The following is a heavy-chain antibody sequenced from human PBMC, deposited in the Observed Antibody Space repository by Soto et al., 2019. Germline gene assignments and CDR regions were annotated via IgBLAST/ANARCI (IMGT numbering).Heavy chain of an antibody. Sequence: PSQTLSLTCVISGDSVSSNGACWNWIRQSPSRGLQWLGRIYYRSKWFHDYAASVESRMAINPDTSRNQFSLQLNYVTPEDTAVYYCARDMHAGFTHYFDPWGQGTLVTVSS. D-gene: IGHD1-26*01. CDR3: ARDMHAGFTHYFDP. CDR1: GDSVSSNGAC. J-gene: IGHJ5*02. V-gene: IGHV6-1*01. CDR2: IYYRSKWFH.